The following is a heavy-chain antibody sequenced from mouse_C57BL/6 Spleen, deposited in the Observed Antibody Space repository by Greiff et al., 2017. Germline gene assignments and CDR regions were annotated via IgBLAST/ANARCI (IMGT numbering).Heavy chain of an antibody. Sequence: QVQLQQPGAELVRPGSSVKLSCKASGYTFTSYWMDWVKQRPGQGLEWIGNIYPSDSETHYNQKFKDKATLTVDKSSSTAYMQLSSLTSEDSAVXYCARRGRDAMDYWGQGTSVTVSS. CDR2: IYPSDSET. CDR3: ARRGRDAMDY. J-gene: IGHJ4*01. V-gene: IGHV1-61*01. CDR1: GYTFTSYW.